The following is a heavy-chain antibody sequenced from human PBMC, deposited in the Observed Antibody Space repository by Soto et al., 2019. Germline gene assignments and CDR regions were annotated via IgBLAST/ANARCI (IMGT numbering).Heavy chain of an antibody. D-gene: IGHD3-9*01. CDR2: VSASGATT. Sequence: EQLLESGGGLVQPGGSLRLSCAASGFTFNNFAMTRVRQAPGKGLEWVSAVSASGATTYYADSVQGRFTISRHNSKDTMSLQMNSLRVEDTAMDYCVNLGCDLLSGCWANVDVWGEGTSVTVSS. CDR1: GFTFNNFA. CDR3: VNLGCDLLSGCWANVDV. V-gene: IGHV3-23*01. J-gene: IGHJ6*04.